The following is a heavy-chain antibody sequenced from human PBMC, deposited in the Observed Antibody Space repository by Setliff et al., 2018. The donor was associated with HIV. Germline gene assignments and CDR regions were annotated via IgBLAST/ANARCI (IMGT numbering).Heavy chain of an antibody. Sequence: GGSLRLSCAASGFTFSRYSMNWVRQAPGKGLEWVSYISSSSSSIYHADSVKGRFTISRDNAKNTLYLQMNRLRADDTAVYYCVRGPQFTPHWGQGTMVTVSS. J-gene: IGHJ3*01. D-gene: IGHD3-16*01. V-gene: IGHV3-48*04. CDR3: VRGPQFTPH. CDR2: ISSSSSSI. CDR1: GFTFSRYS.